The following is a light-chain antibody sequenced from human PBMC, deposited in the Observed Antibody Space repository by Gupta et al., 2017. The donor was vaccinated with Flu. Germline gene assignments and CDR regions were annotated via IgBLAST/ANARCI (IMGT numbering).Light chain of an antibody. V-gene: IGKV3-20*01. J-gene: IGKJ3*01. Sequence: GTLSLSPGERATLSCRASQSIKSAYLAWYQQKPGQAPRLLIHGTTSRSTGIPDRFSGSGSGTDFALTISRLEPEDFAVYCCQQDDSSPLTFGHGTIVEIK. CDR2: GTT. CDR1: QSIKSAY. CDR3: QQDDSSPLT.